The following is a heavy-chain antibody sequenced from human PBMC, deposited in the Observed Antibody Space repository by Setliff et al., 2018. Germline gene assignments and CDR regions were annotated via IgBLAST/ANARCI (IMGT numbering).Heavy chain of an antibody. Sequence: GGSLRLSCAASGFTVSSNYMSWVRQAPGKGLEWVSVIYSGGSTYYADSVKGRFTIPRDNARNTVYLQMNGLRAEDTAVYYCVTGMGTHYYDPSAQGPFAIWGQGTMVTVSS. V-gene: IGHV3-66*01. J-gene: IGHJ3*02. CDR2: IYSGGST. CDR3: VTGMGTHYYDPSAQGPFAI. CDR1: GFTVSSNY. D-gene: IGHD3-22*01.